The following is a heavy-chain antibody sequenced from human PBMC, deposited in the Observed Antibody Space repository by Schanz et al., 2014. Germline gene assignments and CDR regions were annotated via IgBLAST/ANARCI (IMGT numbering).Heavy chain of an antibody. J-gene: IGHJ4*02. Sequence: QVQLQESGPGLVKPSETLSLMCTVSGGSMDTHYWGWIRQPPGKGLEWIAFIYSSGIANYNPSLGGRAPIAVDPSKHHFPVRRPSATAADTATYYCARRVVPATMGLYFDLWGQGTLVTVSS. CDR1: GGSMDTHY. CDR3: ARRVVPATMGLYFDL. CDR2: IYSSGIA. D-gene: IGHD2-21*01. V-gene: IGHV4-4*08.